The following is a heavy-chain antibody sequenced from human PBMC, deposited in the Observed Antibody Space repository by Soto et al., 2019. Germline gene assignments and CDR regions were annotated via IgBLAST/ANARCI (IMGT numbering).Heavy chain of an antibody. J-gene: IGHJ4*02. CDR3: AKRRGAGGHFDY. CDR2: VSIGGST. V-gene: IGHV3-23*01. D-gene: IGHD2-15*01. CDR1: GFTFSSYA. Sequence: DVQLLESGGGLVQPEGSLRLSCAASGFTFSSYAMGWVRQGPGKGLEWVAVVSIGGSTHYADSVRSRFTISRDNSKNTLSLQMNSLPAEDTAVYFCAKRRGAGGHFDYWGQGALVTVSS.